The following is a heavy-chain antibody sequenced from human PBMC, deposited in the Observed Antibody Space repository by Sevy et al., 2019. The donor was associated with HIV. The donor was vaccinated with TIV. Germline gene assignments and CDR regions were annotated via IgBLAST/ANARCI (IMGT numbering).Heavy chain of an antibody. CDR2: IHYTGGT. CDR3: ANKRGYSHGPFDY. V-gene: IGHV4-30-4*01. CDR1: GGSLSSSDSY. J-gene: IGHJ4*02. Sequence: LRLSCTVSGGSLSSSDSYWSWIRQPPGKGLEWLGYIHYTGGTYYNPFLKSRVAISVDSPEEQFSLRLSFLTAADTALYYCANKRGYSHGPFDYWGQGILVTVSS. D-gene: IGHD5-12*01.